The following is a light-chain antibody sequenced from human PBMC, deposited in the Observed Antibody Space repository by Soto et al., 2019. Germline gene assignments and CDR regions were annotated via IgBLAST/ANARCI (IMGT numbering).Light chain of an antibody. CDR3: QQYVISVT. CDR2: AAS. V-gene: IGKV1-9*01. J-gene: IGKJ5*01. CDR1: QGIDSS. Sequence: DIQITQSPSSLSASVGDRVTITCRASQGIDSSFAWYQQKPGKAPKLLIYAASSLQSGVPSRFSGSGSGTDFTLTISRLEPQDSAMYYCQQYVISVTFGQGTRLEIK.